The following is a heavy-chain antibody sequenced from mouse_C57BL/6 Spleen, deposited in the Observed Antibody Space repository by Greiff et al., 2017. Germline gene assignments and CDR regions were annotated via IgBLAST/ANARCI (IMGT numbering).Heavy chain of an antibody. CDR2: IWSGGST. V-gene: IGHV2-2*01. J-gene: IGHJ3*01. CDR3: AREGYYGNYGGFAY. CDR1: GFSLTSYG. D-gene: IGHD2-1*01. Sequence: QVQLKESGPGLVQPSQSLSITCTVSGFSLTSYGVHWVRPSPGKGLEWLGVIWSGGSTDYNAAFISRLSISKDNSKSQVFFKMNSLQADDTAIYYCAREGYYGNYGGFAYWGQGTLVTVSA.